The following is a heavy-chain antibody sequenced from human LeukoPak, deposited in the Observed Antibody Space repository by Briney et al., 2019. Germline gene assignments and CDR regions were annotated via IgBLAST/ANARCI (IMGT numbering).Heavy chain of an antibody. CDR3: AREDVVVLPYGMDV. Sequence: GGSLRLSCAASGFTFSSYSMNWARQAPGKGLEWVSYISSSSSTIYYADSVKGRFTISRDNAKNSLYLQMNSLRAEDTAVHYCAREDVVVLPYGMDVWGQGTTVTVSS. D-gene: IGHD2-2*01. J-gene: IGHJ6*02. CDR1: GFTFSSYS. V-gene: IGHV3-48*01. CDR2: ISSSSSTI.